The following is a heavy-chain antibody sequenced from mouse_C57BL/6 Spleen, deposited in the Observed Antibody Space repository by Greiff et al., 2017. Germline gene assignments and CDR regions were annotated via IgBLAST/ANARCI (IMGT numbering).Heavy chain of an antibody. CDR2: ISYSGST. D-gene: IGHD2-3*01. V-gene: IGHV3-1*01. J-gene: IGHJ3*01. CDR3: ARADYDGYYGGFAD. CDR1: GYSITSGYD. Sequence: EVQLQQSGPGMVKPSQSLSLTCTVTGYSITSGYDWHWIRHFPGNKLEWMGYISYSGSTNYNPSLKSRISITHDTSKNHFFLKLNAVTTEDTATYYCARADYDGYYGGFADWGQGTLVTVSA.